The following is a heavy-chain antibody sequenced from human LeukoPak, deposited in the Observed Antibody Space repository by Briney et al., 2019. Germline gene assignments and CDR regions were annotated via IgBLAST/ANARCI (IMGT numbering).Heavy chain of an antibody. CDR1: GFTFSDYY. J-gene: IGHJ6*02. V-gene: IGHV3-11*01. CDR2: ISSSGSTI. CDR3: ARSSSSHYYCYGMDV. Sequence: GGSLRLSCAASGFTFSDYYMSWIRQAPGKGLEWVSYISSSGSTIYYADSVKGRFTISRDNAKNSLYLQMNSLRAEDTAVYYCARSSSSHYYCYGMDVWGQGTTVTVSS. D-gene: IGHD6-13*01.